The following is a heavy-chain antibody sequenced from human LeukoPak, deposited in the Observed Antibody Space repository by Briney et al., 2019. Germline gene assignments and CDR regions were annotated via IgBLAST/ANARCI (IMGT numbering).Heavy chain of an antibody. CDR3: ARVEAVTNSNWFDP. D-gene: IGHD4-17*01. Sequence: ASVKVSCKASGYTFTGYYLHWMRQAPGQGLEWMGRIHPNSGATNSAQKFQGRVTMTRDTSITTAYMELSRLTSDDTAVYYCARVEAVTNSNWFDPWGQGTLVTVSS. CDR1: GYTFTGYY. CDR2: IHPNSGAT. J-gene: IGHJ5*02. V-gene: IGHV1-2*06.